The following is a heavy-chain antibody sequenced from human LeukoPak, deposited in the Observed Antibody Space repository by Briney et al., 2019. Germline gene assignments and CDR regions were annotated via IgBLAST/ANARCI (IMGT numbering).Heavy chain of an antibody. Sequence: ASETLSLTCTVSGGSISSSSYYWGWLRQPPGKGLEWIGSIYYSGSTYYNPSLKSRVTISVDTSKNQFSLKLSSVTAADTAVYYCARELRFLEWSDAFDIWGQGTMVTVSS. CDR3: ARELRFLEWSDAFDI. CDR1: GGSISSSSYY. CDR2: IYYSGST. D-gene: IGHD3-3*01. J-gene: IGHJ3*02. V-gene: IGHV4-39*02.